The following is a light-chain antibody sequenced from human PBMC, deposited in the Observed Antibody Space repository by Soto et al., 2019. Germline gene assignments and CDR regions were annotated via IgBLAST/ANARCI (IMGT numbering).Light chain of an antibody. CDR2: KAS. J-gene: IGKJ1*01. V-gene: IGKV1-5*03. CDR3: QQSFITPRT. CDR1: QTISSW. Sequence: DIQMTQSPSTLSGSVGDRVTITCRASQTISSWLAWYQQKPGKAPKLLIYKASTLKSGVPSRFSGSGSGTEFTLTISSLQPDDFATYYCQQSFITPRTFGHGTKVEIK.